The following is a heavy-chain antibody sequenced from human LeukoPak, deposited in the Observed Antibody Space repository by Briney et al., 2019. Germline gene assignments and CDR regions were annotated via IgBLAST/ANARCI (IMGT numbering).Heavy chain of an antibody. CDR1: GGSVSSDSYF. J-gene: IGHJ4*02. CDR2: IYYSGST. Sequence: SETLSLTCTVSGGSVSSDSYFWTWLRQPPGQGLEWIGYIYYSGSTNYNPSLKFRVSISLDTTKSQISLKLISVTAADAAVYYCARGQRRLLDYWGQGTLVTVSS. D-gene: IGHD2-15*01. V-gene: IGHV4-61*01. CDR3: ARGQRRLLDY.